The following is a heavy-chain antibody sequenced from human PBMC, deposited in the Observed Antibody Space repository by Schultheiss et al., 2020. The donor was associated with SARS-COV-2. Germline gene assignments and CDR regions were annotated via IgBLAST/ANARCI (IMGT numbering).Heavy chain of an antibody. Sequence: SETLSLTCAVSGASISSSDYYWGWIRQPPGKGLEWIGSVYYSGSTYYNPSLKSRLTISVDTSKNQFSLNLSSVTAADTAVYYCARNGLSGLYDAFDVWGQGTMVTVSS. CDR3: ARNGLSGLYDAFDV. D-gene: IGHD1-14*01. CDR1: GASISSSDYY. CDR2: VYYSGST. J-gene: IGHJ3*01. V-gene: IGHV4-39*01.